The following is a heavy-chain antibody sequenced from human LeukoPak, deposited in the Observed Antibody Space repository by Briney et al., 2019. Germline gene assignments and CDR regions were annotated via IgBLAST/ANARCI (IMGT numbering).Heavy chain of an antibody. CDR1: GGSISSGSYY. D-gene: IGHD2-2*02. Sequence: SQTLSLTCSVSGGSISSGSYYWSWIRQPAGKGLEWIGRIYTSGSTNYNPSLKSRVTISVDTSKNQFSLKLSSVTAADTAVYYCARYCSSTSCYTPNYFDYWGQGTLVTVSS. V-gene: IGHV4-61*02. CDR3: ARYCSSTSCYTPNYFDY. CDR2: IYTSGST. J-gene: IGHJ4*02.